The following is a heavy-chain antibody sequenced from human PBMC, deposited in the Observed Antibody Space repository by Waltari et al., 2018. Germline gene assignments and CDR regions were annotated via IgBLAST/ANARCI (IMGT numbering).Heavy chain of an antibody. CDR1: GGSISSGGYS. J-gene: IGHJ5*02. Sequence: QLQLQESGSGLVKPSQTLSLTCAVSGGSISSGGYSWSWIRQPPGKGLEWIGYIYHSGSTYYNPSLKSLVTSAVDRSKNQFSLELGSVTAADTAVYDCASGAPEDWFDPWGQGTLVTVSS. CDR2: IYHSGST. D-gene: IGHD2-15*01. V-gene: IGHV4-30-2*01. CDR3: ASGAPEDWFDP.